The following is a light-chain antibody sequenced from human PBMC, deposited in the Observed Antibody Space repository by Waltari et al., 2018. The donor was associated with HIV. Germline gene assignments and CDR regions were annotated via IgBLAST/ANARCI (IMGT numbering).Light chain of an antibody. CDR2: SNN. Sequence: QSVLTQPPSASWTPGQRVTISCAGRRSNIGTNTLHWYQHHPGAAPELLIYSNNQRPSGVPDRFSASKSGTSASLAISGLRSEDEAEYYCAAWDEKLNGLFGGGTKWTVL. V-gene: IGLV1-44*01. CDR3: AAWDEKLNGL. J-gene: IGLJ3*02. CDR1: RSNIGTNT.